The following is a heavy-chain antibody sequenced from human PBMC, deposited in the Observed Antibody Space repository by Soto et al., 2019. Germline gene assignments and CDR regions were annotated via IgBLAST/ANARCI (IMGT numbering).Heavy chain of an antibody. Sequence: SETLSLTCTVSGGSISSGGYYWSWIRQHPGKGLEWIGYIYYSGSTYYNPSLKSRVTISVDTSKNQFSLKLSSVTAADTAVYYCARYSSVEVGFWFDPWGQGTLVTVSS. D-gene: IGHD2-21*01. J-gene: IGHJ5*02. CDR3: ARYSSVEVGFWFDP. V-gene: IGHV4-31*03. CDR2: IYYSGST. CDR1: GGSISSGGYY.